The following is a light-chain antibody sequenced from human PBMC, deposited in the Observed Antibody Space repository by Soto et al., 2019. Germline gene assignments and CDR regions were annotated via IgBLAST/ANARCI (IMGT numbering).Light chain of an antibody. Sequence: PGERATLSCSARASVRASLAWYQQKPGQAPRLLIYGATKRTSGTPDRFSGTGSETAFTLAISSLEPGDFAVSYCQQYVTSPAMTFGQGTRLEIK. CDR3: QQYVTSPAMT. J-gene: IGKJ5*01. V-gene: IGKV3-20*01. CDR2: GAT. CDR1: ASVRAS.